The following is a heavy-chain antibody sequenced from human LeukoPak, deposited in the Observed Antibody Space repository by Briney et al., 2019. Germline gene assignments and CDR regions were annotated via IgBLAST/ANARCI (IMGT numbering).Heavy chain of an antibody. J-gene: IGHJ4*02. CDR3: ATSYYGSGSYYGNFDY. Sequence: ASVKVSCKVSGYTLTELSMHWVRQAPGKGLEWMGGFDPEDGETIYAQKFQGRVTMTEDTSTDTAYMELSSLRSEDTGVYYCATSYYGSGSYYGNFDYWGQGTLVTVSS. CDR1: GYTLTELS. V-gene: IGHV1-24*01. D-gene: IGHD3-10*01. CDR2: FDPEDGET.